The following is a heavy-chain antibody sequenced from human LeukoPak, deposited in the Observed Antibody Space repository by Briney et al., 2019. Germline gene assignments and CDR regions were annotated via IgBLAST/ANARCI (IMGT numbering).Heavy chain of an antibody. CDR2: INPSGGST. V-gene: IGHV1-46*01. J-gene: IGHJ3*02. Sequence: ASVKVSCKTSGYIFTSYYIHWVRQAPGQGPEWMGIINPSGGSTNYAQKFQGRVTMTRDTSTSTVYMELSSLRSEDTALYYCARGDHVRIYTQSHFDIWGQGTMVTVSS. CDR3: ARGDHVRIYTQSHFDI. CDR1: GYIFTSYY. D-gene: IGHD2/OR15-2a*01.